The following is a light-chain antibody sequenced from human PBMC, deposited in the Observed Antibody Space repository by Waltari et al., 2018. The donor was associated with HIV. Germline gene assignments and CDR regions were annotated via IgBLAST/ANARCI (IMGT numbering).Light chain of an antibody. Sequence: EIVLTQSPATLSLSLGERVILSCRASQSVNTYLAWYQQIPGQAPRLLMYDASNRATDIPTRFSGGGSGTDFTLTISSLEPEDFAVYYCQQRSDWPVTFGQGTRLEMK. CDR3: QQRSDWPVT. CDR1: QSVNTY. CDR2: DAS. V-gene: IGKV3-11*01. J-gene: IGKJ5*01.